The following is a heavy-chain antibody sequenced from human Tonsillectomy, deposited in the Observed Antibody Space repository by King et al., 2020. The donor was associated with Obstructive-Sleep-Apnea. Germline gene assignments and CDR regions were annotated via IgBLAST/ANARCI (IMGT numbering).Heavy chain of an antibody. CDR1: GFTFSSYA. D-gene: IGHD6-19*01. CDR2: ISGSGGST. Sequence: VQLVESGGGLVQPGGSLRLSCAASGFTFSSYAMSWVRQAPGKGLEWGSAISGSGGSTYYANSGKGRFTISKDNSKNTLYLQMNSLRAEDTAVYYCAKDRVGYSSGWGDYWGQGTLVTVSS. CDR3: AKDRVGYSSGWGDY. V-gene: IGHV3-23*04. J-gene: IGHJ4*02.